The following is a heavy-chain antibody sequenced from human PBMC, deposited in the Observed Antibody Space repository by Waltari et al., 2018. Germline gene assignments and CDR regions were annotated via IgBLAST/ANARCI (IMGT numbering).Heavy chain of an antibody. Sequence: QLQLQESGPGLVKPSETLSLTCTVSGGSIRSSSYYWGWIRQPPGKGLEWIGRIYYSGSTYYNPSLKSRVTISVDTSKNQFSLKLSSVTAADTAVYYCARQRGYYDFWSGYPFDYWGQGTLVTVSS. D-gene: IGHD3-3*01. J-gene: IGHJ4*02. CDR1: GGSIRSSSYY. CDR2: IYYSGST. V-gene: IGHV4-39*01. CDR3: ARQRGYYDFWSGYPFDY.